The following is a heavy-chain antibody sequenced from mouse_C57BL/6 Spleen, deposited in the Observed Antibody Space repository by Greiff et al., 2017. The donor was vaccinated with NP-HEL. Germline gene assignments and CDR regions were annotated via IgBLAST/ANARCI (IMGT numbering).Heavy chain of an antibody. CDR1: GFSLTSYG. CDR3: ARGLGYYYAMDY. CDR2: IWSGGST. Sequence: VQLVESGPGLVQPSQSLSITCTVSGFSLTSYGVHWVRQSPGKGLEWLGVIWSGGSTDYNAAFISRLSISKDNSKSQVFFKMNSLQADDTAIYYCARGLGYYYAMDYWGQGTSVTVSS. V-gene: IGHV2-2*01. D-gene: IGHD3-3*01. J-gene: IGHJ4*01.